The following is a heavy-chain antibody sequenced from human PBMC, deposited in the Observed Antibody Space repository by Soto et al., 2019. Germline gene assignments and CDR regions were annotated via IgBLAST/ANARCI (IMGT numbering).Heavy chain of an antibody. CDR2: IYYSGST. D-gene: IGHD4-17*01. CDR3: ARHERAVTTQLDY. CDR1: GGSISSSSYY. J-gene: IGHJ4*02. Sequence: QLQLQESGPGLVKPSETLSLTCTVSGGSISSSSYYWGWIRQPPGKGLEWIGRIYYSGSTYYNPSLKSRVTISVDTSKNQFSLKLSSVTAADTAVYYCARHERAVTTQLDYWGQVTLVTVSS. V-gene: IGHV4-39*01.